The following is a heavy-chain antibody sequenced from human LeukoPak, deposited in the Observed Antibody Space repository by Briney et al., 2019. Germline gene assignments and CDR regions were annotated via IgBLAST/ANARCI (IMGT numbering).Heavy chain of an antibody. D-gene: IGHD3-22*01. CDR1: GFTVSSNY. CDR3: ASQASRNYDATYYFDY. V-gene: IGHV3-53*01. CDR2: IYSGGST. Sequence: HAGGSLRLSCAASGFTVSSNYMSCVREAPGKGLEWVSVIYSGGSTYYADSVKGRFTISRDNSKNTLYLQMNSLRAEDTAVYYCASQASRNYDATYYFDYWGQGTLVTVSS. J-gene: IGHJ4*02.